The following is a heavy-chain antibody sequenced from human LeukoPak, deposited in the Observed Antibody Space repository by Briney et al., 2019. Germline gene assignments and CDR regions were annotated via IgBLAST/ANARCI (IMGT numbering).Heavy chain of an antibody. CDR2: IGAYDGKT. Sequence: GASVKVSCKASGYTFTTYAISWVRQAPGQGLEWMGWIGAYDGKTNYAQEFQGRVTVTTDTSTSTAYMELRSLTSDDAAVYYCARVRDFWSGHYNGFDPWGQGTLVTVSS. D-gene: IGHD3-3*01. CDR3: ARVRDFWSGHYNGFDP. CDR1: GYTFTTYA. V-gene: IGHV1-18*01. J-gene: IGHJ5*02.